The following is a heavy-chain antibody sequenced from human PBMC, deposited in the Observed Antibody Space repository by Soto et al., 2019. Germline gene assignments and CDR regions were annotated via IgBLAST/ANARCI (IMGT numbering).Heavy chain of an antibody. CDR1: GTSFSNSY. J-gene: IGHJ2*01. D-gene: IGHD3-10*01. Sequence: QVQLQQWGAGLLKPSETLSLSCSVYGTSFSNSYWSWIRQAPGKGLEWLGEINHTGSTNYNPSLKSRVTISVDASKKEFSLRPRSVTAADTAVYYCARVGQLFPDLDLWGRGTLVSVSS. CDR3: ARVGQLFPDLDL. CDR2: INHTGST. V-gene: IGHV4-34*01.